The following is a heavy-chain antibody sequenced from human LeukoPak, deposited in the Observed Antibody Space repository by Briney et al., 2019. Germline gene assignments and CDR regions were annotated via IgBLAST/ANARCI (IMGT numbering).Heavy chain of an antibody. D-gene: IGHD3-10*01. CDR1: GGTFSSYA. Sequence: ALVKVSCKASGGTFSSYAISWVRQAPGQGLEWMGGIIPIFGTANYAQKFQGRVTITADESTSTAYMELSSLRSEDTAVYYCASPPVGYGSGSYYFDLWGRGTLVTVSS. CDR2: IIPIFGTA. V-gene: IGHV1-69*13. CDR3: ASPPVGYGSGSYYFDL. J-gene: IGHJ2*01.